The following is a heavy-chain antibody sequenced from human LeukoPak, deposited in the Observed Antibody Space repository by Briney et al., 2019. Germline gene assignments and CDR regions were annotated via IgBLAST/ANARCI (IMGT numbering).Heavy chain of an antibody. CDR1: GGSFSGYY. D-gene: IGHD2-2*01. CDR3: ARVMGHDCSSTSCYSYYWFDP. Sequence: SETLSLTCAVYGGSFSGYYWSWIRQPPGKGLEWIGEINHSGSTNYNPSLKSRVTISVDTSKNQFSLKLSSVTAAATAVYYCARVMGHDCSSTSCYSYYWFDPWGQGTLVTVSS. CDR2: INHSGST. V-gene: IGHV4-34*01. J-gene: IGHJ5*02.